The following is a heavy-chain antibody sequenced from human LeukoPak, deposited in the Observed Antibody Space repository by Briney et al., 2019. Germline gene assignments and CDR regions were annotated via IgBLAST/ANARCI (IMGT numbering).Heavy chain of an antibody. J-gene: IGHJ6*02. CDR2: ISSSSSYI. CDR1: GFTFSSYS. V-gene: IGHV3-21*01. D-gene: IGHD5-18*01. CDR3: ARDGGRGYSYGYYYYGMDV. Sequence: GGSLRLSCAASGFTFSSYSMNWVRQAPGKGLEWVSSISSSSSYIYYADSVKGRFTISRDNAKNSLYLQMNSLRAEDTAVYYCARDGGRGYSYGYYYYGMDVWGQGTTVTVSS.